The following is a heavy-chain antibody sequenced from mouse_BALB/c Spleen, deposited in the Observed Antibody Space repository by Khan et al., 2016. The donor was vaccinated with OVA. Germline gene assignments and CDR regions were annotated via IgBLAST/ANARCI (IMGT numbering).Heavy chain of an antibody. CDR3: ARAGRWFDY. CDR1: GCSITSGYY. Sequence: VQLQQSGPGLVKPSQSLSLACSVTGCSITSGYYWNWIRQFPGNKLEWMGYITSGDTFNYNPSLKNRISITRDTSKNQFFLNLNSVTPEDTATYYCARAGRWFDYWGQGTLVIVSA. J-gene: IGHJ3*01. CDR2: ITSGDTF. V-gene: IGHV3-6*02. D-gene: IGHD3-3*01.